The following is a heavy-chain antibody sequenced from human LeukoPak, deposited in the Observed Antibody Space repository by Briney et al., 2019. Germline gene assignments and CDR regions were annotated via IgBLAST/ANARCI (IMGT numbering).Heavy chain of an antibody. V-gene: IGHV3-23*01. J-gene: IGHJ4*02. CDR2: ISGSGGST. D-gene: IGHD6-13*01. Sequence: GGYLRLSCAASGFTFSSYAMSWVRQAPGKGLEWVSAISGSGGSTYYADSVKGRFTISRDNSKNTLYLQMNSLRAEDTAVYYCAKDSTPLYSSRVLDYWGQGTLVTVSS. CDR3: AKDSTPLYSSRVLDY. CDR1: GFTFSSYA.